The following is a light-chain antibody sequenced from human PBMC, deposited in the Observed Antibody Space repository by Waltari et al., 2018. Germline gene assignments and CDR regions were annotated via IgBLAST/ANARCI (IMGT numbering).Light chain of an antibody. Sequence: QTVVTQEPSLSVSPRGTVTVTYGLSSGPVSAHHCPSWVQPTPGQSPRTLIYATDIRSSGVPYRFSGSILGNKAALTITGAQAEDDSDYYCMLFMGSGIYVFGTGTKVTVL. CDR3: MLFMGSGIYV. CDR2: ATD. V-gene: IGLV8-61*01. J-gene: IGLJ1*01. CDR1: SGPVSAHHC.